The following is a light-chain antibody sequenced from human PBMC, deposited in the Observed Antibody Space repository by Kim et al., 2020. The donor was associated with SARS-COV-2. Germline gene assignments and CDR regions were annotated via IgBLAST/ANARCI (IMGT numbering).Light chain of an antibody. CDR1: VSNIGSNT. J-gene: IGLJ1*01. CDR2: SNN. CDR3: AAWDDSLNGYV. V-gene: IGLV1-44*01. Sequence: GRRGTFSCSGNVSNIGSNTVNWYHQLPGTAPKLLIYSNNQRPSGVPDRFSGSKSGTSASLAISGLQSEDEADYYCAAWDDSLNGYVFGTGTKVTVL.